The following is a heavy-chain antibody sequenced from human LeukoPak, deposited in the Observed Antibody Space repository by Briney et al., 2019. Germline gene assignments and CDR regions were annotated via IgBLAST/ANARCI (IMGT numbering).Heavy chain of an antibody. Sequence: GGSLRLSCAASGLTFSSYGMHWVRQAPGKGLQWVAVISYDGSNKYYADSVKGRFTISRDNSKNTLYLQMNSLRAEDTAVYYCAKDQVVPGEYYYYGMDVWGQGTTVTVSS. J-gene: IGHJ6*02. V-gene: IGHV3-30*18. CDR3: AKDQVVPGEYYYYGMDV. D-gene: IGHD2-15*01. CDR2: ISYDGSNK. CDR1: GLTFSSYG.